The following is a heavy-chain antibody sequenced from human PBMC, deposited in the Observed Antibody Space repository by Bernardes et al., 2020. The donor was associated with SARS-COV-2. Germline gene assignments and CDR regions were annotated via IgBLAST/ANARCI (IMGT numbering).Heavy chain of an antibody. CDR2: SNSDGSDV. Sequence: GGSLRLSCAAAGFRFSRHWMHWVRQAPGQGLVWLSRSNSDGSDVSYADSLKGRFTVSRDNANNILYLDMNSLRVEDTAVYFCARDVRGMEQFHFHALDAWGQGTTV. J-gene: IGHJ6*02. D-gene: IGHD1-26*01. CDR1: GFRFSRHW. V-gene: IGHV3-74*01. CDR3: ARDVRGMEQFHFHALDA.